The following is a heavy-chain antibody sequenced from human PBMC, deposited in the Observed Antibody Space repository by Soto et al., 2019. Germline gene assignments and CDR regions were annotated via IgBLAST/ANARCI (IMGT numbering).Heavy chain of an antibody. D-gene: IGHD3-16*01. CDR1: GGSISSYY. CDR3: AATLIYYYYYGMDV. V-gene: IGHV4-4*07. Sequence: QVQLQESGPGLVKPSETLSLTCTVSGGSISSYYWSWIRQPAGKGLEWIGRIYTSGSTNYNPSLNSRVTMSVDTSKNQFSLKLSSVTAADTAVYYCAATLIYYYYYGMDVLGQGTTVTVSS. J-gene: IGHJ6*02. CDR2: IYTSGST.